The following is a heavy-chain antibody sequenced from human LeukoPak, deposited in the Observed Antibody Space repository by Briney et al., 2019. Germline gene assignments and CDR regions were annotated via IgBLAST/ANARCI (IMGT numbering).Heavy chain of an antibody. D-gene: IGHD5-18*01. J-gene: IGHJ3*01. Sequence: SQTLSLTCAISGDSVSSNSSWNWIRQSPSRGLEWLGRTYYRSKWYNDYVVSVKSRININPDTSKNHFSLQLNSVTPEDTAVYYCARGGQGDGYSADEASDLWGQGTMVTVS. V-gene: IGHV6-1*01. CDR1: GDSVSSNSS. CDR3: ARGGQGDGYSADEASDL. CDR2: TYYRSKWYN.